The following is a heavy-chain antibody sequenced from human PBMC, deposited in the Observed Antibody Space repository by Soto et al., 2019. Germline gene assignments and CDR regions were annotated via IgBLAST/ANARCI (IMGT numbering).Heavy chain of an antibody. CDR2: ISYDGSNK. V-gene: IGHV3-30-3*01. Sequence: ESGGGVVQPGRSLRLSCAVSGFTFSSYAMHWVRQAPGKGLEWVAVISYDGSNKYYAESVKGRFTISRDNSKNSLYLEMNSLRAEDTAVYYCARELERHFDLWGRGTLVTVSS. CDR1: GFTFSSYA. D-gene: IGHD1-1*01. J-gene: IGHJ2*01. CDR3: ARELERHFDL.